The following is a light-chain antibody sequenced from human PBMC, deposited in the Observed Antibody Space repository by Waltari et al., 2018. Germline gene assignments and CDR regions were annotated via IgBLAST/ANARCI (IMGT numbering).Light chain of an antibody. CDR2: ENN. CDR3: GTWDSSLSGAV. Sequence: QSGLTQPPSLSAAPGQKVTISCSGSSPNIGHNFVAWYQQFPGTVPKPLIYENNKRPSGIPDRFSGSRSGTSATLVITGLLTGDEAVYYCGTWDSSLSGAVFGGGTHLTVL. V-gene: IGLV1-51*02. CDR1: SPNIGHNF. J-gene: IGLJ7*01.